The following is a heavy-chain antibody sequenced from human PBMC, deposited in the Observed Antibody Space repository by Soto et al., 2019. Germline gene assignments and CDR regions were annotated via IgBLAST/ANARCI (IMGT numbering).Heavy chain of an antibody. Sequence: GGSLRLSCAASGFTFSSYAMSWVRQAPGKGLEWVSAISGSGGSTYYADSVKGRLNISRDNSQNTLYLQMNSLRAEDTAVYYCAKDYRHYGSGSDFDYWGQGTLVTVSS. CDR2: ISGSGGST. D-gene: IGHD3-10*01. CDR3: AKDYRHYGSGSDFDY. CDR1: GFTFSSYA. J-gene: IGHJ4*02. V-gene: IGHV3-23*01.